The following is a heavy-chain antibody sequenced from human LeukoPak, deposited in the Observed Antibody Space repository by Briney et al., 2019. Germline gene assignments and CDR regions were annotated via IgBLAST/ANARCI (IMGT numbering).Heavy chain of an antibody. CDR3: AKVRDYDSSGYSDY. D-gene: IGHD3-22*01. CDR2: ISGSGGST. J-gene: IGHJ4*02. Sequence: QSGGSLRLSCAASGFTFSSYAMSWVRQAPGKGLEWVSAISGSGGSTYYVDSVKGRFTISRDNFKNTLYPQMNSLRAEDTAVYYCAKVRDYDSSGYSDYWGQGNLVTVSS. CDR1: GFTFSSYA. V-gene: IGHV3-23*01.